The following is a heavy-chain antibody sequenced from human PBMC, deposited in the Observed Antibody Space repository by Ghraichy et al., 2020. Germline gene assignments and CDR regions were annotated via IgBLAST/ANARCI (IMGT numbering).Heavy chain of an antibody. Sequence: GGSLRLSCAASGFTFSDYAMSWVRQAPGKGLEWVSGLIENGFDTYYADSVKGRFTVSRDNSKSTLYLQMNSLRDDDTAVYYCAKDYVRPGSSGGGLQFDHWGQGTLVTVSS. J-gene: IGHJ4*02. V-gene: IGHV3-23*01. D-gene: IGHD6-25*01. CDR1: GFTFSDYA. CDR3: AKDYVRPGSSGGGLQFDH. CDR2: LIENGFDT.